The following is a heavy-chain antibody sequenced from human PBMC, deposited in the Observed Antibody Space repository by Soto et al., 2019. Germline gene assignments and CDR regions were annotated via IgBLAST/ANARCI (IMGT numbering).Heavy chain of an antibody. Sequence: GASVKVSCKASGYTFTSYGISWVRQAPGQGLEWMGWISAYNGNTNYAQKHQGRVTMTTDTSTSTAYMELRSLRSDDTAAYYCARGKAIFGVVIYSDGMDVWGQGTTVTVSS. CDR2: ISAYNGNT. D-gene: IGHD3-3*01. J-gene: IGHJ6*02. CDR1: GYTFTSYG. CDR3: ARGKAIFGVVIYSDGMDV. V-gene: IGHV1-18*01.